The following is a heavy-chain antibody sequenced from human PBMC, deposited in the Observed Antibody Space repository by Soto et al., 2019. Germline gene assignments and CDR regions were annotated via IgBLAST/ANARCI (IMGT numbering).Heavy chain of an antibody. Sequence: ASVKVSCKASGGTFSSYTISWGRQAPGQRLEWMGWIIPYNGNTNYAQKLQGRVTMTTDTSTSTAYMELRSLRSDDTAVYYCASPSPSAAPGWHYYYGMDVWGQGTTVTVSS. J-gene: IGHJ6*02. D-gene: IGHD2-2*01. CDR1: GGTFSSYT. CDR3: ASPSPSAAPGWHYYYGMDV. CDR2: IIPYNGNT. V-gene: IGHV1-18*01.